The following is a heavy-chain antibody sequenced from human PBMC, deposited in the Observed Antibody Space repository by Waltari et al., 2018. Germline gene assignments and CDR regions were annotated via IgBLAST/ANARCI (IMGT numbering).Heavy chain of an antibody. CDR2: LYPGTSLT. J-gene: IGHJ6*02. CDR3: ARGRGGPTRYYYYYYGMDV. CDR1: GYSFTSYW. V-gene: IGHV5-51*01. D-gene: IGHD2-15*01. Sequence: EVQLVQSGADVKKPGESLKISCKGSGYSFTSYWIGWVRQMPGKGLEWMGNLYPGTSLTSSAPAVQGQGPISADKPISTAYLQWSSLQSSDTAMYYCARGRGGPTRYYYYYYGMDVWGQGTTVTVSS.